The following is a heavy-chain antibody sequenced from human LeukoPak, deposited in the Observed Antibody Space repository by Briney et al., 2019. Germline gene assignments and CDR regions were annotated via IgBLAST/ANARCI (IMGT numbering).Heavy chain of an antibody. CDR3: ARGRTSHSSGSYRIGKFDY. CDR1: GYTFTSYY. V-gene: IGHV1-46*01. J-gene: IGHJ4*02. Sequence: ASVKVSCKASGYTFTSYYMHWVRQPPGQGLEWMGIINPSGGSTSYAQKFQGRVTMSRDMSTSTVYMELSRLRSEDTAVYYCARGRTSHSSGSYRIGKFDYWGQGTLVTVSS. CDR2: INPSGGST. D-gene: IGHD1-26*01.